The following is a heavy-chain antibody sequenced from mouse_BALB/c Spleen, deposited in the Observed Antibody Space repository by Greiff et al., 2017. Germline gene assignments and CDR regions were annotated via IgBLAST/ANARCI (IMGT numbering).Heavy chain of an antibody. Sequence: EVQLQQSGPELVKPGASVKISCKASGYTFTDYNMHWVKQSHGKSLEWIGYIYPYNGGTGYNQKFKSKATLTVDNSSSTAYMELRSLTSEDSAVYYCARSGGLRRGYYAMDYWGQGTSVTVSS. V-gene: IGHV1S29*02. J-gene: IGHJ4*01. D-gene: IGHD2-4*01. CDR1: GYTFTDYN. CDR3: ARSGGLRRGYYAMDY. CDR2: IYPYNGGT.